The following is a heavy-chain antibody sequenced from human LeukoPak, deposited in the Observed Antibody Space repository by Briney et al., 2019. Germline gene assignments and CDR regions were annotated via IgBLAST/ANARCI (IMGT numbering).Heavy chain of an antibody. Sequence: GGSLRLSCAASGFTFSSYAMSWVRQAPGKGLEWVSAISCSGGSTYYADSVKGRFTISRDNSKNTLYLQMNRLRAEDTAVYYCAKPAPGWELLQGAFDIWGQGTMVTVSS. CDR1: GFTFSSYA. J-gene: IGHJ3*02. V-gene: IGHV3-23*01. CDR3: AKPAPGWELLQGAFDI. CDR2: ISCSGGST. D-gene: IGHD1-26*01.